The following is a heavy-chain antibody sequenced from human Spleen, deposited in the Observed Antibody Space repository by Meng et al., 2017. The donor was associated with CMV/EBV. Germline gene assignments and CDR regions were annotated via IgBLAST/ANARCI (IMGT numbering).Heavy chain of an antibody. CDR3: ASYSVFGVVSWFDP. CDR1: GGSFSGYY. V-gene: IGHV4-34*01. Sequence: SETLSLTCAVYGGSFSGYYWSWIRQPPGKGLEWIGEINHSGSTNYNPSLKSRVTISADTSKNQFSLKLSSVTAADTAMYYCASYSVFGVVSWFDPWGQGTLVTVSS. D-gene: IGHD3-3*01. CDR2: INHSGST. J-gene: IGHJ5*02.